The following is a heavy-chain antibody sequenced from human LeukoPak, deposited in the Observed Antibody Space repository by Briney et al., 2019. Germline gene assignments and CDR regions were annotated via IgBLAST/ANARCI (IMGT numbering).Heavy chain of an antibody. V-gene: IGHV1-18*01. CDR3: ASATPSDTDYYGMDV. J-gene: IGHJ6*02. Sequence: ASVKVSCKASGYTFTSYGISWVRQAPGQGLEWMGRISAYNGNTNYAQKLQGRVTMTTDTSTSTAYMELRSLRSDDTAVYYCASATPSDTDYYGMDVWGQGTTVTVSS. D-gene: IGHD2-2*01. CDR1: GYTFTSYG. CDR2: ISAYNGNT.